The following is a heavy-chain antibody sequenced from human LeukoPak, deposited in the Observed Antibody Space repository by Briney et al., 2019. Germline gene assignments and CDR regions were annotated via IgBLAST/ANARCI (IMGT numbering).Heavy chain of an antibody. V-gene: IGHV4-39*07. Sequence: PSETLSLTCTVSGGSISSSGFYWGWIRQPPGKGLEWIGSIYYTGSTYYNPSLKSRVTMSVDTSKNQFSLKLSSVTAADTALYYCARDRGYYDSSGAIDYWGQGTLVTVSS. CDR2: IYYTGST. CDR3: ARDRGYYDSSGAIDY. D-gene: IGHD3-22*01. J-gene: IGHJ4*02. CDR1: GGSISSSGFY.